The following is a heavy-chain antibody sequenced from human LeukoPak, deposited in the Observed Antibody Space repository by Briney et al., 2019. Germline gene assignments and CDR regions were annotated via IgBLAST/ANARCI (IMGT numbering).Heavy chain of an antibody. CDR2: ISYDGSNK. V-gene: IGHV3-30*04. CDR3: ARDGPFYSNYGFDY. Sequence: GGSLRLSCAASGFTFSSYAMHWVRQAPGKGLEWVAVISYDGSNKYYADSVKGRFTISRDNSKNTLYLQMNSLRAEDTAVYYCARDGPFYSNYGFDYWGQGTLVTVSS. CDR1: GFTFSSYA. J-gene: IGHJ4*02. D-gene: IGHD4-11*01.